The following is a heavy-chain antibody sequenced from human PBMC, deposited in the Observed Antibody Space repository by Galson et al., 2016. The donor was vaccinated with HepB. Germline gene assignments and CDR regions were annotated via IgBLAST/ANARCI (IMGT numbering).Heavy chain of an antibody. J-gene: IGHJ6*02. CDR3: ARGSNYYGSGNYMDV. V-gene: IGHV3-30-3*01. Sequence: SLRLSCAASGFTFNSYAMHWVRQVPGKGLEWVAVISYDGSNKYYADSVKGRFTISRDNSKNTLYLQMNNLRAEDTAVYYCARGSNYYGSGNYMDVWGQGTTVTVSS. D-gene: IGHD3-10*01. CDR2: ISYDGSNK. CDR1: GFTFNSYA.